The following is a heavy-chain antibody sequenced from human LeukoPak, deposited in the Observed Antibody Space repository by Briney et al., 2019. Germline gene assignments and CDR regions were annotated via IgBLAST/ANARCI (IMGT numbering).Heavy chain of an antibody. CDR1: GGSISSSNW. CDR2: IYHSGST. CDR3: ARWAGDIVVVPAARDWFDP. J-gene: IGHJ5*02. Sequence: PSGTLSLTCAVSGGSISSSNWWSWVRQPPGKGLEWIGEIYHSGSTNYNPSLKSRVTISVDKSKNQFSLKLSSVTAADTAVYYRARWAGDIVVVPAARDWFDPWGQGTLVTVSS. D-gene: IGHD2-2*01. V-gene: IGHV4-4*02.